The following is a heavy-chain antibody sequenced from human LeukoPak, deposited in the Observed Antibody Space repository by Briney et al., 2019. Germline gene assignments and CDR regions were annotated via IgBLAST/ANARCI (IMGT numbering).Heavy chain of an antibody. J-gene: IGHJ4*02. Sequence: KPSETLSLTCAVYGGSFSGYYWSWIRQPPGKGLEWIGEINHSGSTNYNPSLKSRVTISVDTSKNQFSLKLSSVTAADTAVYYCAGGTTVTTTSDFDYWGQGTLVTVSS. CDR2: INHSGST. CDR3: AGGTTVTTTSDFDY. CDR1: GGSFSGYY. V-gene: IGHV4-34*01. D-gene: IGHD4-17*01.